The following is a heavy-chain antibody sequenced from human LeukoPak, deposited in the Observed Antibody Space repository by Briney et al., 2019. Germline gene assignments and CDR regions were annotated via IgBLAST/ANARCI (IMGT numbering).Heavy chain of an antibody. CDR3: AREGSPTTYDY. CDR1: GFTFITYT. CDR2: ISSNGGDT. D-gene: IGHD2/OR15-2a*01. Sequence: GGSLRLSCAASGFTFITYTRTWVRQTPGKGLESVSAISSNGGDTYYAKSVKGRFTISRDDSKNTLYLQMDSLRAEDMAVYYCAREGSPTTYDYWGQGTLVTVSS. V-gene: IGHV3-64*01. J-gene: IGHJ4*02.